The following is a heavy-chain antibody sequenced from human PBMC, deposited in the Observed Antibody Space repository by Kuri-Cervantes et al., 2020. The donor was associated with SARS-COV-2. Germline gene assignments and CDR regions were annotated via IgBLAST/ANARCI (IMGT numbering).Heavy chain of an antibody. CDR1: GFTFSRYG. J-gene: IGHJ4*02. D-gene: IGHD4-23*01. CDR2: ISYDGSNK. CDR3: AKDWSLGGNFRDDFDY. V-gene: IGHV3-30*18. Sequence: GGSLRLSCAASGFTFSRYGMHWVRQAPGKGLEWVAVISYDGSNKYYADSVKGRFTISRDNSKNTLYLQMNSLRAEDTAVYYCAKDWSLGGNFRDDFDYWGQGTLVTVSS.